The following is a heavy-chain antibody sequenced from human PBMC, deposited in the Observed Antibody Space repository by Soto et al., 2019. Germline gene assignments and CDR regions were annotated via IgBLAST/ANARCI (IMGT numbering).Heavy chain of an antibody. CDR3: ARDMVGYGDYYYYGMDV. D-gene: IGHD4-17*01. V-gene: IGHV3-21*01. CDR2: ISSSSSYI. Sequence: GGSLRLSCAASGFTFSSYSMNWVRQAPGKGLEWVSSISSSSSYIYYADSVKGRFTISRDNAKNSLYLQMNSLRAEDTAVYYCARDMVGYGDYYYYGMDVWGQGTTVTVSS. J-gene: IGHJ6*02. CDR1: GFTFSSYS.